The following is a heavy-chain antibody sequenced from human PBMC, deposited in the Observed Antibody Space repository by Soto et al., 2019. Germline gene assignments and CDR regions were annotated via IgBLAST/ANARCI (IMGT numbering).Heavy chain of an antibody. CDR1: GFTFNTYG. V-gene: IGHV3-33*01. CDR2: IWYDGSYR. D-gene: IGHD3-10*01. CDR3: ARISGSGHLGWFDP. J-gene: IGHJ5*02. Sequence: GGSPRLSCISSGFTFNTYGMFWARQAPGTGLEWVAGIWYDGSYRYYVDSVKGRFTVSRDNSKNTVYLEMNNLRGEDTAVYYCARISGSGHLGWFDPWGQGTLVTVSS.